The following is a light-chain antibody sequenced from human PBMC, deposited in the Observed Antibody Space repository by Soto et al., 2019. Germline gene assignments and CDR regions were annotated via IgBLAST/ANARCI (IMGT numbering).Light chain of an antibody. J-gene: IGKJ1*01. Sequence: EIVLTQSPATVSLSPGERVTLSCRASQYVNIYLAWYQQKPGQSPRLLIYGTSTRATGVPARFSGGGSGTEFTLTINSLQSEDFAVYFCHQYKFWPTFGQGTKVDIK. CDR1: QYVNIY. CDR2: GTS. CDR3: HQYKFWPT. V-gene: IGKV3-15*01.